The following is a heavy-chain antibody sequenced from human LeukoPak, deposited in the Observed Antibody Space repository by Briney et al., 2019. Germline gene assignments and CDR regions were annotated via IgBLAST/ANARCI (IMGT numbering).Heavy chain of an antibody. CDR3: ARHSPQLQYFDY. V-gene: IGHV4-38-2*01. J-gene: IGHJ4*02. CDR1: GCSISSGYY. CDR2: IYHSVST. Sequence: SETLSLTCAVSGCSISSGYYWGWIRQPPGKGLEWIGRIYHSVSTYYNPSLKSRVTISVDTSKNQFSLKLSSVTAADTAVYYCARHSPQLQYFDYWGQGTLVTVSS. D-gene: IGHD2-2*01.